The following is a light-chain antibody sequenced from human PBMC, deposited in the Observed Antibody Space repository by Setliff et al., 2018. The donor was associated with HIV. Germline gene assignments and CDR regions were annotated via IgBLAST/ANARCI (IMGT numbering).Light chain of an antibody. Sequence: SYELTQPPSVSVSPGQTASITCSGDKLGDKYVCWYQQKPGQSPVLVIWQDRKRPSGIPERFSGSNSGSTATLTISGTQAMDEADYYCQAWDSNTYVFGTGTKVTVL. V-gene: IGLV3-1*01. J-gene: IGLJ1*01. CDR2: QDR. CDR1: KLGDKY. CDR3: QAWDSNTYV.